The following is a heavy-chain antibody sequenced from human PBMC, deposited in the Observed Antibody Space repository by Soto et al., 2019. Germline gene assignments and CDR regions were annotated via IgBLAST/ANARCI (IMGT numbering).Heavy chain of an antibody. CDR1: GFSFSISGEG. V-gene: IGHV2-5*02. J-gene: IGHJ4*02. CDR3: VRIIRTAMVERDY. Sequence: QITLKESGPTLVKPTQTLTLTCTSSGFSFSISGEGVGWVRQTPGRALQWLALIYWDGDKRYSPSLKSRLTITKDTSRNQVVLTMTNMDPVDTATYYCVRIIRTAMVERDYWGQGTLVTVSS. CDR2: IYWDGDK. D-gene: IGHD5-18*01.